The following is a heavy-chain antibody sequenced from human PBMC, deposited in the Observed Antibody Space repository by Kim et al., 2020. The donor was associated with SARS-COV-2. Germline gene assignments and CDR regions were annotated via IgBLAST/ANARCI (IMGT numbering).Heavy chain of an antibody. D-gene: IGHD3-10*01. V-gene: IGHV1-18*01. CDR2: T. J-gene: IGHJ4*02. CDR3: ARDLGTMVRD. Sequence: TNYAQKLQGRVTRTTDTSTSTAYMELRSLRSDDTAVYYCARDLGTMVRDWGQGTLVTVSS.